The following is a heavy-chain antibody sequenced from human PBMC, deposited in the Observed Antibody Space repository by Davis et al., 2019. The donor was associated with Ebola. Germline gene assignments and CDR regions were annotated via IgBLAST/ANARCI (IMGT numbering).Heavy chain of an antibody. V-gene: IGHV6-1*01. CDR3: ARIQLWTYYFDY. CDR1: GDSVSSNSAA. D-gene: IGHD5-18*01. Sequence: MPSETLSLTCAVSGDSVSSNSAAWNWIRQSPSRGLEWLGRTFYRSKWYNDYAVSVKSRITINPDTSKNQFSLQLNSVTPEDTAVYYCARIQLWTYYFDYWGQGTLVTVSS. J-gene: IGHJ4*02. CDR2: TFYRSKWYN.